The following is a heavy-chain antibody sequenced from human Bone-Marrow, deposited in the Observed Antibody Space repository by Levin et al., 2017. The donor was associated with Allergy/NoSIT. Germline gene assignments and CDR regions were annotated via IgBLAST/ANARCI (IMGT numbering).Heavy chain of an antibody. Sequence: GESLKISCAASGFAFKYYSMNWVRQAPGQGLEWVSSITPGSETTYYAGSVRGRFTISRDNPTNTVYLQMNSLRAEDTAVYFCAKDLRGSVIVRYFDYWGQGARVTVSS. CDR2: ITPGSETT. D-gene: IGHD2/OR15-2a*01. CDR1: GFAFKYYS. J-gene: IGHJ4*02. CDR3: AKDLRGSVIVRYFDY. V-gene: IGHV3-23*01.